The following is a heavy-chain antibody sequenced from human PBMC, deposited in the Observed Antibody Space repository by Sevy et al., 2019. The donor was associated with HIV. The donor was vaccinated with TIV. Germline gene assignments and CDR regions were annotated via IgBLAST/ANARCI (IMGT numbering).Heavy chain of an antibody. V-gene: IGHV4-39*01. CDR3: ARQTIFGVACFDY. CDR1: GGSISSSSYY. D-gene: IGHD3-3*01. J-gene: IGHJ4*02. Sequence: SETLSLTCTVSGGSISSSSYYWGWIRQPPGKGLEWIGIIYYSGSTYYNPSLKSRVTISVDTSKNQFSLKLSSVTAADTAVYYCARQTIFGVACFDYWGQGTLVTVSS. CDR2: IYYSGST.